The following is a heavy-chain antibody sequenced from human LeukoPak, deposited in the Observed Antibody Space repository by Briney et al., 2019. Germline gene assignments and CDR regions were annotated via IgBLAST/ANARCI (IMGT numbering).Heavy chain of an antibody. Sequence: NSSQALSLTCAVYAGSFSGYYWNWIRHPPGKGQEWMGEVHHSGSTNYNPSLKRRVTRSVDTSKNQFSLQLSSVTAADTAVYYCARLETYYYDSSGYAVFDYWGQGTLVTVSS. CDR2: VHHSGST. J-gene: IGHJ4*02. D-gene: IGHD3-22*01. CDR1: AGSFSGYY. CDR3: ARLETYYYDSSGYAVFDY. V-gene: IGHV4-34*01.